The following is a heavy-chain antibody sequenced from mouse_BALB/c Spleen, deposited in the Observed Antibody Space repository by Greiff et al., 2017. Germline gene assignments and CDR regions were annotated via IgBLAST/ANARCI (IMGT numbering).Heavy chain of an antibody. CDR1: GYSFTGYF. Sequence: EVQLQESGPELVKPGASVKISCKASGYSFTGYFMNWVMQSHGKSLEWIGRINPYNGDTFYNQKFKGKATLTVDKSSSTAHMELRSLASEDSAVYYCARSGGVRRASWLAYWGQGTLVTVSA. CDR3: ARSGGVRRASWLAY. D-gene: IGHD2-14*01. J-gene: IGHJ3*01. V-gene: IGHV1-20*02. CDR2: INPYNGDT.